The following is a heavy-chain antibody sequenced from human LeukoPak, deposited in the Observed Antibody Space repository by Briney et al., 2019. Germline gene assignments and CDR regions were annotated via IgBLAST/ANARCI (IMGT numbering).Heavy chain of an antibody. Sequence: ASVKVSCKASGYTFTSYGISWVRQAPGQGLEWMGWIITYNGNTNYAQKLQGRVTMTTDTSTNTAYMDLRSLRSDDTAVYFCAKTTVTSEDYYYYYMDVWGKGTTVTVSS. CDR3: AKTTVTSEDYYYYYMDV. D-gene: IGHD4-17*01. CDR1: GYTFTSYG. J-gene: IGHJ6*03. CDR2: IITYNGNT. V-gene: IGHV1-18*01.